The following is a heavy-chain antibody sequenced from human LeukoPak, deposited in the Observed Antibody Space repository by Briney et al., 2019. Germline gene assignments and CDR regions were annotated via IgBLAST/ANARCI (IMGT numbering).Heavy chain of an antibody. CDR1: AGSISSSSYD. V-gene: IGHV4-39*06. CDR3: ARDVVSGSYPHFDY. J-gene: IGHJ4*02. D-gene: IGHD1-26*01. CDR2: IYYSQST. Sequence: SQTLSLTCTVSAGSISSSSYDWGWIRQPPGKGLEWFGSIYYSQSTYYNPSLRSRLTISVDTSKNQFPLKLSSLTAADTAVYYCARDVVSGSYPHFDYWGQGTLVTVSS.